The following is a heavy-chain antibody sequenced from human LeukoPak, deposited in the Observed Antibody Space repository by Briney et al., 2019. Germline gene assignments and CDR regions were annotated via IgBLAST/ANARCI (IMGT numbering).Heavy chain of an antibody. CDR3: ARSEQFFDLAQFDY. D-gene: IGHD3/OR15-3a*01. CDR1: GFTFSSYA. J-gene: IGHJ4*02. CDR2: ISCDGSNK. V-gene: IGHV3-30-3*01. Sequence: GGSLGLSCAASGFTFSSYAMHWVRQAPGKGLEWVAVISCDGSNKYYADSVKGRFTISRDNSKNTLYLQMNSLRAEDTAVYYCARSEQFFDLAQFDYWGQGTLVTVSS.